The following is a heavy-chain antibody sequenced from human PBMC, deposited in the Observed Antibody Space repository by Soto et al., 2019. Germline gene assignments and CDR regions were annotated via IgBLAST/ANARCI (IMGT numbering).Heavy chain of an antibody. J-gene: IGHJ4*02. CDR2: INHSGRT. V-gene: IGHV4-34*01. Sequence: QVQLQQWGAGLVKPSETLSLTCAVYGTSFTDYYWNWIRQPPGKGLEWIGEINHSGRTNYNPSLKSRVTIAVDPSKNQFSLRLSSVTAADTAVYYCARGENMVSRGTMPGYWGQGTLVTVSS. D-gene: IGHD1-1*01. CDR1: GTSFTDYY. CDR3: ARGENMVSRGTMPGY.